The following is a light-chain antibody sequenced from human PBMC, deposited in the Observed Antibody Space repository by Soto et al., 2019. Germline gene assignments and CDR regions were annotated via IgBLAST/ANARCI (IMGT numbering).Light chain of an antibody. Sequence: EIVLTQSPATLSLSPGERATLSCRASQSVGSSYLAWYQQKPGQAPRLLIYGASTRATGIPDRFSGSGSGTDFTLTISRLEPEDFAVYYCQQYGGSPRTFGQGTKVDIK. CDR2: GAS. CDR1: QSVGSSY. J-gene: IGKJ1*01. V-gene: IGKV3-20*01. CDR3: QQYGGSPRT.